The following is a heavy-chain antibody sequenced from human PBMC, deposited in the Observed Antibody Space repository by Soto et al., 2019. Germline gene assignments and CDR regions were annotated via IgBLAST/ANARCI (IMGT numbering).Heavy chain of an antibody. J-gene: IGHJ3*02. D-gene: IGHD2-21*02. CDR1: GYSFTSYW. CDR2: IYPGDSDT. CDR3: ARTVVTATFDAFDI. Sequence: RGSLKISCKGSGYSFTSYWIGWVRQMPGKGLEWMGIIYPGDSDTRYSPSFQGQVTISADKSISTAYLQWSSLKASDTAMYYCARTVVTATFDAFDIWGQGTMVNVSS. V-gene: IGHV5-51*01.